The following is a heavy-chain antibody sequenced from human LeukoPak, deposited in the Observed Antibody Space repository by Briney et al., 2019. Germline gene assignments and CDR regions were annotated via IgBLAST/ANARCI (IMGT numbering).Heavy chain of an antibody. Sequence: SETLSLTCAVSGYSISSGYYWGWIRQPPGKGLEWIGSMSHNRGTYYHPSLKSRVTISMDMSKNQFSLRLSSVTAADTAVYYCASYYASGVSAYNYYGMDVWGKGTTVTVSS. D-gene: IGHD3-10*01. CDR3: ASYYASGVSAYNYYGMDV. V-gene: IGHV4-38-2*01. CDR1: GYSISSGYY. J-gene: IGHJ6*04. CDR2: MSHNRGT.